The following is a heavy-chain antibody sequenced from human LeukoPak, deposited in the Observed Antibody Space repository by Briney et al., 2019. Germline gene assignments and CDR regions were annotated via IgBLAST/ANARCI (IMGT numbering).Heavy chain of an antibody. V-gene: IGHV3-30*04. CDR2: ISYDGSNK. J-gene: IGHJ6*03. D-gene: IGHD1-7*01. Sequence: GGSLRLSCAASGFIFSSYAMHWVRQAPGKGLEWVAVISYDGSNKYYADSVKGRFTISRDNSKNTLYLQMNSLRAEDTAVYYCAKEMGRRNFYYYYYMDVWGKGTTVTISS. CDR1: GFIFSSYA. CDR3: AKEMGRRNFYYYYYMDV.